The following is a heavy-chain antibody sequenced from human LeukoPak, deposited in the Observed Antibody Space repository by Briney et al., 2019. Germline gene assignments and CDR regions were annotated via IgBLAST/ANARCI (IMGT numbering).Heavy chain of an antibody. J-gene: IGHJ3*02. CDR1: GGPISSYY. Sequence: SETLSLTCTVSGGPISSYYWSWIRQPPRKGLEWIGYIYYSGSTNYNPSLQSRVTISLDTSKHQFSLTLRSVTAADTAVYYCARDERAGAGDAFDIWGQGTMVTVSS. V-gene: IGHV4-59*01. CDR2: IYYSGST. D-gene: IGHD6-13*01. CDR3: ARDERAGAGDAFDI.